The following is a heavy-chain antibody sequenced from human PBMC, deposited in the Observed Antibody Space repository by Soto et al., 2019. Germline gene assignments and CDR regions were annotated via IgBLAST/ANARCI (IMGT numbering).Heavy chain of an antibody. V-gene: IGHV3-7*01. CDR2: INQDGSEK. Sequence: EMQLVESGGGLVQPGGSLRLSCGVSGFTFGSFWMGWVRQAPGKGLEWVANINQDGSEKDYVDSVKGRFTISRDTPRNSLYLQMDTLRVEDTAVYFCARQIRGLTPNWFDPWGQGTLVSVSS. J-gene: IGHJ5*02. CDR1: GFTFGSFW. CDR3: ARQIRGLTPNWFDP.